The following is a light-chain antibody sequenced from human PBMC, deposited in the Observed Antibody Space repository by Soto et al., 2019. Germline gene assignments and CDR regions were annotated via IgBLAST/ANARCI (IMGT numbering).Light chain of an antibody. CDR3: QQYYNWTPLYT. Sequence: EILMTQSPATLSVSPGESVTLTCRASQTITDDLGWYQQKPGRPPKLLISAASTRPTGVPPRFSGSRSGTGFNLTISSLQPEDFAVYYCQQYYNWTPLYTFGQGTKLEIK. CDR1: QTITDD. J-gene: IGKJ2*01. CDR2: AAS. V-gene: IGKV3-15*01.